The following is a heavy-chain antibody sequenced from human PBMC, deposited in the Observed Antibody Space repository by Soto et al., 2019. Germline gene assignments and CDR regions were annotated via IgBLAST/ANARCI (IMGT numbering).Heavy chain of an antibody. Sequence: QVQLVQSGAEVKKPGASVKVSCKASGYTFTSYYMHWVRQAPGQGLEWMGIINPSGGSTSYAQKFQGRVTMTRVTSTSTVYMELSSLRSEDTAVYYCARFHSVYGPDYWGQGTLVTVSS. J-gene: IGHJ4*02. CDR3: ARFHSVYGPDY. CDR1: GYTFTSYY. CDR2: INPSGGST. V-gene: IGHV1-46*01. D-gene: IGHD3-10*01.